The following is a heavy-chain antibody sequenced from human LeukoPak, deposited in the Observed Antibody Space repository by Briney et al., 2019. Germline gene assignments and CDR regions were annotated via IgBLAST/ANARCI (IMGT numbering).Heavy chain of an antibody. Sequence: GGSLRLSCAASGFTFSSWGMHWVRQAPGKGLEWVAFIRFDGSNRHYGDSVKGRFTISRDNSKNTLYLQMNSLRAEDAAVYYCAKDGFDLGGRGTLVTVSS. CDR2: IRFDGSNR. CDR1: GFTFSSWG. CDR3: AKDGFDL. V-gene: IGHV3-30*02. J-gene: IGHJ2*01.